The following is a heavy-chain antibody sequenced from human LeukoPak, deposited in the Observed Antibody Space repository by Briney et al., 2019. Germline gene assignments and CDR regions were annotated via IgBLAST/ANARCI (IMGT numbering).Heavy chain of an antibody. CDR3: ANVGTSPFGGWYRS. CDR2: IKSSGSTT. D-gene: IGHD6-19*01. V-gene: IGHV3-23*01. CDR1: GFTFSNYA. Sequence: PGGSLRLSCAASGFTFSNYAMSWVRQAPGKGLEWVSSIKSSGSTTHYGDAVKGRFTISRDNSKNTLYLQMNSLRAEDTAVYYCANVGTSPFGGWYRSWGQGTLVTVSS. J-gene: IGHJ4*02.